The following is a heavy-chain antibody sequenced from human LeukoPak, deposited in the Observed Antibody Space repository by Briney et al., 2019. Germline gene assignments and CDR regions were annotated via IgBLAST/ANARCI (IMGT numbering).Heavy chain of an antibody. V-gene: IGHV3-33*08. D-gene: IGHD5-18*01. CDR2: IWYDGSNK. Sequence: PGGSLRLSCAASGFTFSTYAMSWVRQAPGKGLEWVSLIWYDGSNKYYADSVKGRFTISRDNSKNTLNLQMNSLRAEDTALYYCARDRAMVVGSSWYYDYWGQGTLVTVSS. CDR3: ARDRAMVVGSSWYYDY. J-gene: IGHJ4*02. CDR1: GFTFSTYA.